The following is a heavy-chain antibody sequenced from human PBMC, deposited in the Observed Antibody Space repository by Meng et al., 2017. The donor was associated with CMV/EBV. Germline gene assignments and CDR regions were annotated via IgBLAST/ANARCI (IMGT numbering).Heavy chain of an antibody. CDR3: AKGRYTYGYLSDI. Sequence: GESLKISCAASGLTFSSYAMSWVRQAPGKGLEWVSVIYSGGSSTYYADSVKGRFTISRDNSKNTLYLQMNSLRAEDTAVYYCAKGRYTYGYLSDIWDQGTMVTVSS. J-gene: IGHJ3*02. CDR1: GLTFSSYA. CDR2: IYSGGSST. V-gene: IGHV3-23*03. D-gene: IGHD5-18*01.